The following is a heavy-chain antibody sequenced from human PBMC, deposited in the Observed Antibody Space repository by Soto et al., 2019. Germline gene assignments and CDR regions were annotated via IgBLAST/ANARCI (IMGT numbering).Heavy chain of an antibody. CDR3: ARETTNYYASGSYTYYYYYMDV. CDR1: GYTFTSYD. V-gene: IGHV1-8*01. Sequence: ASVKVSCKASGYTFTSYDINWVRQATGQGLEWMGWMNPNSGNTGYAQKFQGRVTMTRNTSISTAYMELSSLRSEDTAVYYCARETTNYYASGSYTYYYYYMDVWGKGTTVTVSS. D-gene: IGHD3-10*01. CDR2: MNPNSGNT. J-gene: IGHJ6*03.